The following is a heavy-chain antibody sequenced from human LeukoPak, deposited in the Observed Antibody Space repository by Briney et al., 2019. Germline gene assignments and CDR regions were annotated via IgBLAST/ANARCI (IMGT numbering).Heavy chain of an antibody. D-gene: IGHD2-8*02. CDR1: GGSISSSSYY. CDR2: IYYSGTT. CDR3: ARRYCTGGSCYFDY. J-gene: IGHJ4*02. Sequence: TPSETLSLTCTVSGGSISSSSYYWGWIRQPPGKGLEWIGSIYYSGTTYYNPSLTSRVTISIDTPKNQFSLKLSSVTAADTAVYYCARRYCTGGSCYFDYWGQGTLVTVSS. V-gene: IGHV4-39*01.